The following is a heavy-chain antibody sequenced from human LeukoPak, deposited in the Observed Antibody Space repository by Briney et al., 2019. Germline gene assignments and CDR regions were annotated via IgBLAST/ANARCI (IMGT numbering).Heavy chain of an antibody. CDR2: IWYDGSNK. Sequence: PGGSLRLSCVASGFTFRNYGMRWVRQAPGKGLEWVAVIWYDGSNKYYADSVKGRFTISRDNSKNTLYLQMNSLRAEDTAVYYCARDGCGSTSCYHYELTSWGQGTLVTVSS. D-gene: IGHD2-2*01. CDR1: GFTFRNYG. V-gene: IGHV3-33*01. CDR3: ARDGCGSTSCYHYELTS. J-gene: IGHJ5*02.